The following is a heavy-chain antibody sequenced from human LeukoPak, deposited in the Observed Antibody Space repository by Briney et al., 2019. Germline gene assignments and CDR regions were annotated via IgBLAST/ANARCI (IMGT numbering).Heavy chain of an antibody. J-gene: IGHJ5*02. D-gene: IGHD2-15*01. CDR3: ARVPRRGGSNWFDP. V-gene: IGHV1-2*02. CDR2: INPNSGGT. CDR1: GYTFTGYY. Sequence: ASVKVSCKASGYTFTGYYMHWVRQAPGQGHEWMGWINPNSGGTNYAQKCQDRVTMTGDTSISTAYMELSRLRSDDTAVYYCARVPRRGGSNWFDPWGQGTLVTVSS.